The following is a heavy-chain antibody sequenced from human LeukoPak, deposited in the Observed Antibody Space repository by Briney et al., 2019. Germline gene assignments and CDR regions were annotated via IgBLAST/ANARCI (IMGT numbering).Heavy chain of an antibody. J-gene: IGHJ3*02. CDR3: ARDYHPSCYTCDAFDI. V-gene: IGHV4-4*07. CDR2: IYTSGST. CDR1: GASISSYY. Sequence: PSETLSLTCTVSGASISSYYWSWTRQPAGKGLEWIGRIYTSGSTNYNPSLKSRVTMSVDTSKNQFSLKLSSVTAADTAVYYCARDYHPSCYTCDAFDIWGQGTMVTVSS. D-gene: IGHD2-2*02.